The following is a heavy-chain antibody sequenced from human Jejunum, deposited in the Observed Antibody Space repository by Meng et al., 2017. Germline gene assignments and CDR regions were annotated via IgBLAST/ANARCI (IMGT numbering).Heavy chain of an antibody. Sequence: QVQLQEPGPGLVKPSGTLSLTCAVSGDSISSDNWWSWVRQPPGKGPEWIGDIFRTGTSNYSPSLRSRVAIYMDKSKNQFSLSLNSVTAADTAVYYCARKGGTYSTGHFPHFDYWGQGTLVTVSS. CDR2: IFRTGTS. V-gene: IGHV4-4*02. D-gene: IGHD6-19*01. CDR3: ARKGGTYSTGHFPHFDY. J-gene: IGHJ4*02. CDR1: GDSISSDNW.